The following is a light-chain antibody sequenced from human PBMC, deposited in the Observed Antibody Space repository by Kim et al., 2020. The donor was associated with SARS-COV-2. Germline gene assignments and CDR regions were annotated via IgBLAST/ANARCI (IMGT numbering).Light chain of an antibody. Sequence: SSELTQDPVVSVALGQTVRITCQGDSLRTSFASWYQQKAGQAPLLVLFGKNNRPSGIPDRFSGSGSGDTASLTITGALAEDEADYYCSSRDSVSYRVLFGGGTQLTVL. CDR3: SSRDSVSYRVL. CDR1: SLRTSF. J-gene: IGLJ3*02. CDR2: GKN. V-gene: IGLV3-19*01.